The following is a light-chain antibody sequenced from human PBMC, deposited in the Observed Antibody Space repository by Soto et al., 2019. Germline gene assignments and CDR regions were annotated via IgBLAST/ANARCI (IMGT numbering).Light chain of an antibody. CDR2: NAS. J-gene: IGKJ4*01. CDR3: QQSNTSPRT. Sequence: DIQMTQSPSTLSATVEDRVTITCRASQSISSWLAWYQQKPRKAPKLLIYNASSLKSGVPSRFSGSGSGTEFTLTISSLQPSDFATYYCQQSNTSPRTFGGRTKVDI. CDR1: QSISSW. V-gene: IGKV1-5*01.